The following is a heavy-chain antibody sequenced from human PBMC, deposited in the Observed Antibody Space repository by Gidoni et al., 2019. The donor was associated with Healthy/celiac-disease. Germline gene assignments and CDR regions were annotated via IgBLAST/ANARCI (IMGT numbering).Heavy chain of an antibody. CDR1: GGPISSSSYY. D-gene: IGHD6-19*01. V-gene: IGHV4-39*01. CDR2: IYYRGST. CDR3: AVRGASGWFQNYFDY. Sequence: QLQLQESGPGLVKPSETLSLTCTVSGGPISSSSYYWGWIRQPPGKGLEWIGSIYYRGSTYYNPSLRSRVTISVDTSKNQFSLKLSSVTAADTAVYYCAVRGASGWFQNYFDYWGQGTLVTVSS. J-gene: IGHJ4*02.